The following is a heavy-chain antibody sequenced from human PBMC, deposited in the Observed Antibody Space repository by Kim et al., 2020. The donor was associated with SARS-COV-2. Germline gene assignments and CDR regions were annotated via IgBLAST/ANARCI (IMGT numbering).Heavy chain of an antibody. J-gene: IGHJ6*02. CDR2: IDWDDDK. CDR1: GFSLSTSGMC. D-gene: IGHD3-9*01. Sequence: SGPTLVNPTQTLTLTCTFSGFSLSTSGMCVSWIRQPPGKALEWLALIDWDDDKYYSTSLKTRLTISKDTSKNQVVLTMTNMDPVDTATYYCARIRYDILTGYYYGMGVWGQGTTVNVSS. V-gene: IGHV2-70*01. CDR3: ARIRYDILTGYYYGMGV.